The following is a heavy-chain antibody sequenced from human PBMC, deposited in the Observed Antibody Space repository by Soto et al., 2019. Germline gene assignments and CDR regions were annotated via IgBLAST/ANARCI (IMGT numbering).Heavy chain of an antibody. V-gene: IGHV1-18*01. D-gene: IGHD3-9*01. CDR1: GYTFTSYG. J-gene: IGHJ6*02. CDR3: ARAAGDVLRYFDWSDYYYGMDV. Sequence: ASVKVSCKASGYTFTSYGISWVRQAPGQGLEWMGWISAYNGNTNYAQKLQGRVTMTTDTSTSTAYMELRRLRSDDTAVYYCARAAGDVLRYFDWSDYYYGMDVWGQGTTVTVSS. CDR2: ISAYNGNT.